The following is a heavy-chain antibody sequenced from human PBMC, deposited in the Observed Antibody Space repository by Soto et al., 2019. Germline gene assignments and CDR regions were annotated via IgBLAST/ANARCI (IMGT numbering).Heavy chain of an antibody. V-gene: IGHV3-30-3*01. J-gene: IGHJ4*02. CDR1: GFSFSISP. D-gene: IGHD7-27*01. CDR3: ARDPKTSGGQNWAFNYFDS. CDR2: ISYDGTNK. Sequence: QVQLVESGGGVVQPGRSLRLSCAASGFSFSISPMHWVRQAPGKGPEWVALISYDGTNKFYADSVKGRFTISRDNSKSTLYLQVDSLRPEDAAVYYCARDPKTSGGQNWAFNYFDSWVQGTLVTVSS.